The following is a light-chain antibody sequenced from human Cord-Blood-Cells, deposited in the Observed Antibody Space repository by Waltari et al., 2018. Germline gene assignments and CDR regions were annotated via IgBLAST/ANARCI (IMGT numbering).Light chain of an antibody. J-gene: IGKJ2*03. CDR2: GAS. Sequence: IVLTQSPGTLSLSPAERATLSCRASQSVSSSYLAWYQQKPGQAPRPLIYGASSRATGIPDRFSGSGSGTDFTLTISRLEPEYVAVYYCQQYGSSPPYSFGQGTKLEIK. V-gene: IGKV3-20*01. CDR1: QSVSSSY. CDR3: QQYGSSPPYS.